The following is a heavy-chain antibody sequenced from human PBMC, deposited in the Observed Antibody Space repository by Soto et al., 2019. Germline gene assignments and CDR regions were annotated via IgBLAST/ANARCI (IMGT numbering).Heavy chain of an antibody. V-gene: IGHV6-1*01. J-gene: IGHJ4*02. CDR1: GDSFSSNSAA. D-gene: IGHD3-9*01. CDR2: TYYRSKWYN. Sequence: SLSLTCAICGDSFSSNSAAWNWIRQSPSRGLEWLGRTYYRSKWYNDYAVSVKSRITINPDTSKNQFSLQLNSVTPEDTAVYYCARDIFEGSVPHENYFDYWGQRTLVTVSS. CDR3: ARDIFEGSVPHENYFDY.